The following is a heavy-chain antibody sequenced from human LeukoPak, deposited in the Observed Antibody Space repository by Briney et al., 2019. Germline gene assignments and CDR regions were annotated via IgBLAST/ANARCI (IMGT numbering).Heavy chain of an antibody. V-gene: IGHV4-61*02. D-gene: IGHD5-12*01. CDR1: GGSISSGSYY. CDR3: ARNRGYDLGDAFDI. J-gene: IGHJ3*02. Sequence: SQTLSLTCTASGGSISSGSYYWSWIRQPAGKGLEWIGRIYTSGSTNYNPSLKSRVTISVDTSKNQFSLKLSSVTAADTAVYYCARNRGYDLGDAFDIWGQGTMVTVSS. CDR2: IYTSGST.